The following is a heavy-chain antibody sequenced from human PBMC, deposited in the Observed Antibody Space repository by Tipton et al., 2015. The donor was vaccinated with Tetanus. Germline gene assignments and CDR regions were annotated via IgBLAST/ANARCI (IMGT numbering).Heavy chain of an antibody. CDR3: ARGGSYSYGPRGFDL. V-gene: IGHV4-34*01. CDR2: ISHSGSS. D-gene: IGHD5-18*01. CDR1: GGSFSLYY. J-gene: IGHJ2*01. Sequence: GLVKPSETLSLTCTVSGGSFSLYYWNWVRQSPGKGLEWIGEISHSGSSSYSPSLKSRVTISVDTSKNQFSLRLRSVAAADTAVYYCARGGSYSYGPRGFDLWGRGTLVTVSS.